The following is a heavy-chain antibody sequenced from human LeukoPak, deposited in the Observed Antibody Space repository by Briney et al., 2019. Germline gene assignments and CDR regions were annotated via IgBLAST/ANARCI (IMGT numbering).Heavy chain of an antibody. V-gene: IGHV1-58*02. J-gene: IGHJ6*03. CDR2: IVVGSGNT. CDR3: AAGTGYSSSWYPPSAVEYYVDV. D-gene: IGHD6-13*01. CDR1: GFTFTSSA. Sequence: ASVKVSCKASGFTFTSSAMQWVRQARGQRLEWIGWIVVGSGNTNYAQKFQERVTITRDMSTSTAYMELSSLRSEDTAVYYCAAGTGYSSSWYPPSAVEYYVDVWGKGTTVTVSS.